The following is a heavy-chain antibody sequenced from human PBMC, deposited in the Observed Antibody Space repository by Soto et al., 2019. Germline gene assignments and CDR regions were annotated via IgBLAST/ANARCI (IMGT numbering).Heavy chain of an antibody. V-gene: IGHV1-2*02. CDR2: ITPDSGGT. CDR1: GYTFTVYS. D-gene: IGHD3-10*01. CDR3: ASHRIRGVNY. Sequence: QVQLVQSGAEVRKPGASLKVSCKASGYTFTVYSMNWVRQAPGQGLEWLGWITPDSGGTNYAQKFQGRVTITRDTSISTAYMELSRLRSDDTAVYYCASHRIRGVNYWYQGTLVTVSS. J-gene: IGHJ4*02.